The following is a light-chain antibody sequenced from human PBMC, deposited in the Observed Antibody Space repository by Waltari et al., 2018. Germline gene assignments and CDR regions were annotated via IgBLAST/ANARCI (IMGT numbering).Light chain of an antibody. J-gene: IGLJ2*01. V-gene: IGLV1-44*01. Sequence: QSVVTQPPSASGTPGQRVAISCSGSNSNIERNTVRWYQHVPGTAPKLLIYNNDQRPSGVPDRFSGSKSDFSASLAISGLQAEDEGDYYCVSWDDSLNGEIFGGGTRLTVL. CDR1: NSNIERNT. CDR3: VSWDDSLNGEI. CDR2: NND.